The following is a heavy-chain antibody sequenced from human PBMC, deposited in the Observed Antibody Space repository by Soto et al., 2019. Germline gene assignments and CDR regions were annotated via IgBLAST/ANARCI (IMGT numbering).Heavy chain of an antibody. CDR1: GYTFTTYG. CDR3: ARRRYGDY. J-gene: IGHJ4*02. Sequence: QVHLVQSGAEVKKPGASVKVSCKGSGYTFTTYGITWVRQAPGQGLEWMGWISAHNGNTNYAQKLQGRVTVTRDKHTRPSYMELRKLSSDDTAVYYCARRRYGDYWGQGALVTVSS. V-gene: IGHV1-18*01. CDR2: ISAHNGNT. D-gene: IGHD1-1*01.